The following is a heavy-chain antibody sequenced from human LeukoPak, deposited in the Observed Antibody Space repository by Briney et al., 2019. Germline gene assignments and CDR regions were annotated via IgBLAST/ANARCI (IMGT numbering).Heavy chain of an antibody. D-gene: IGHD5-18*01. V-gene: IGHV4-39*01. J-gene: IGHJ4*02. Sequence: SETLSLTCTVSGGSISSSSYYWGWIRQPPGKGLEWVGSIYFGGSSYYNPSLKSRVTISVDTSKNHFSLKLSSVTAADTAVYYCARQAPGYSYGYVYWGQGTLVTVSS. CDR1: GGSISSSSYY. CDR3: ARQAPGYSYGYVY. CDR2: IYFGGSS.